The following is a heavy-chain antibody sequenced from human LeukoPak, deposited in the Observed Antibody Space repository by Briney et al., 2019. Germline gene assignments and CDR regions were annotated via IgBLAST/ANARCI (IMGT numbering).Heavy chain of an antibody. CDR2: INPSGGST. CDR1: GYTFTSYY. Sequence: ASVKVSCKASGYTFTSYYMHWVRQAPGQGLEWMGIINPSGGSTSYAQKFQGRVTMTRDTSTGTVNMELSSLRSEDTAVYYCASQAPHGYNRGYSYGMDVWGQGTTVTVSS. CDR3: ASQAPHGYNRGYSYGMDV. V-gene: IGHV1-46*01. J-gene: IGHJ6*02. D-gene: IGHD5-24*01.